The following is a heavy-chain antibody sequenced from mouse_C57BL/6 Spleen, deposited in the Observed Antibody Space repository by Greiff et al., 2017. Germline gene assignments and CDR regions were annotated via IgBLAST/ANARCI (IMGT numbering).Heavy chain of an antibody. CDR1: GYTFTSYW. CDR3: ARSVYGSMDYYAMDY. J-gene: IGHJ4*01. Sequence: QVQLKQPGAELVKPGASVKLSCKASGYTFTSYWMHWVKQRPGQGLEWIGMIHPNSGSTNYNEKFKSKATLTVDKSSSTAYMQLSSPTSEDSTVYYGARSVYGSMDYYAMDYWGQGTSVTVSA. D-gene: IGHD1-1*01. V-gene: IGHV1-64*01. CDR2: IHPNSGST.